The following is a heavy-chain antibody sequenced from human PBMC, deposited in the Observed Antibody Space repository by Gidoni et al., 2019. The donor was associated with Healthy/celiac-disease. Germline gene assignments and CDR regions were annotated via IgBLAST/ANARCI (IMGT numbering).Heavy chain of an antibody. CDR1: GCSLRPSGVG. CDR3: AHTDLYSSTYYDYIWGIYRFYWFDP. V-gene: IGHV2-5*02. J-gene: IGHJ5*02. Sequence: QITLKESGPTLVKPTQTLTLTCTFSGCSLRPSGVGGGWIRQPPGQALEWLALIYWDDDKRYIPSLKSRLTITQDSSKNPVVLTMTNMDPVDTATYSCAHTDLYSSTYYDYIWGIYRFYWFDPWGQGTLVTVSS. D-gene: IGHD3-16*02. CDR2: IYWDDDK.